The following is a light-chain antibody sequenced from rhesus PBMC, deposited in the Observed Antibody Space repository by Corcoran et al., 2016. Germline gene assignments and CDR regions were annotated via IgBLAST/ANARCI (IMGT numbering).Light chain of an antibody. CDR1: QGISNW. V-gene: IGKV1-69*01. CDR3: QQHDNSPYS. CDR2: RAS. J-gene: IGKJ2*01. Sequence: DIQMTQSPSSLSASVGDRVTITCRASQGISNWLAWYQQKPGKSPQRLIYRASNLETGVPSRFSGSGLGKDFTLTISSLQPEDIATYYCQQHDNSPYSFGQGTKVEIK.